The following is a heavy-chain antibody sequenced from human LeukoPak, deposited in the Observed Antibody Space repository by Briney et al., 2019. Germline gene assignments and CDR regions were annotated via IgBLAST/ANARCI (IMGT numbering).Heavy chain of an antibody. CDR2: ITWDGGSA. CDR1: GFTFDDYA. D-gene: IGHD4-17*01. V-gene: IGHV3-43D*03. J-gene: IGHJ4*02. Sequence: GGSLRLSCAASGFTFDDYAMHWVRQAPGKGLEWVSFITWDGGSAYYADSVKGRFTIYRDNSKNSLYLEMNSLRAEDTALYYCAKDFRRMTTVTSGAYFHYWGQGTLVTVSS. CDR3: AKDFRRMTTVTSGAYFHY.